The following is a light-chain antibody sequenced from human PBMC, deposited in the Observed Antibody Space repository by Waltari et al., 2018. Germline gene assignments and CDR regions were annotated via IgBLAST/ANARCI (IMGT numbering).Light chain of an antibody. CDR3: QQSYSRPWT. J-gene: IGKJ1*01. Sequence: DIQMTPSPSSLSASVGDRVTITCQASQSISSYLNWYQQKPGKAPKLLIYAASSLQSGVPSRFSGSGSGTDFTLTISSLQPEDFATYYCQQSYSRPWTFGQGTKVEIK. CDR1: QSISSY. V-gene: IGKV1-39*01. CDR2: AAS.